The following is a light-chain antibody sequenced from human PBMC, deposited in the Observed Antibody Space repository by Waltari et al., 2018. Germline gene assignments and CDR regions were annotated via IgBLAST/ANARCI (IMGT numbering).Light chain of an antibody. Sequence: EIVLTQSPGTLSLSPGEIDTLSCRASQSASTSLYWYQQIPGQAPRLLICGESSRAPGVADRFSGSGSGTDFSLTISRLEPEDFAVYYCQHYVRLPVSFGQGTKVEIK. CDR1: QSASTS. CDR2: GES. CDR3: QHYVRLPVS. J-gene: IGKJ1*01. V-gene: IGKV3-20*01.